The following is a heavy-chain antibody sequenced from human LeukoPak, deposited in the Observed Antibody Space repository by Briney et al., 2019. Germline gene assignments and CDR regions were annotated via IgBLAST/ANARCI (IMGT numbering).Heavy chain of an antibody. V-gene: IGHV1-8*03. CDR1: GYTFTNYD. CDR3: ARATVVAGYCTTTRCYKPFDI. Sequence: ASVKVSCKASGYTFTNYDINWVRQATGQELEWMGWMNPNSANTGYSQKFQGRVTFTRDTSISTAYMELSSLRSEDTAVYFCARATVVAGYCTTTRCYKPFDIWGQGTMVTVSS. J-gene: IGHJ3*02. CDR2: MNPNSANT. D-gene: IGHD2-2*02.